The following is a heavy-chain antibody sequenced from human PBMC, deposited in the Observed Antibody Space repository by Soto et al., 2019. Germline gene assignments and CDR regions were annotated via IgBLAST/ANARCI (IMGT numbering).Heavy chain of an antibody. J-gene: IGHJ6*02. D-gene: IGHD6-13*01. V-gene: IGHV1-69*06. CDR1: GGTFSSYA. CDR2: IIPIFGTA. CDR3: ARPKVGSSPGDYYYGMDV. Sequence: ASVKVSCKASGGTFSSYAISWVRQAPGQGLEWMGGIIPIFGTANYAQKFQGRVTITADKSTSTAYMELSSLRSEDTAVYYCARPKVGSSPGDYYYGMDVWGQGTTVTVSS.